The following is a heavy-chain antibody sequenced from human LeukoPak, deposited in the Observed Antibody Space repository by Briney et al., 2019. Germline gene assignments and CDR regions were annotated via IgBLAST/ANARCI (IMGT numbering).Heavy chain of an antibody. D-gene: IGHD2-2*01. J-gene: IGHJ3*02. CDR1: GGSISSYY. Sequence: SETLSLTCTVSGGSISSYYWSWLRQPPGKGLEWLGYIYYSGSTNYNPSLKSRVTISVDTSKNQFSLKLSSVTAADTAVYYCARDRCSSTSCRSAAFDIWGQGTMVTVSS. CDR2: IYYSGST. V-gene: IGHV4-59*01. CDR3: ARDRCSSTSCRSAAFDI.